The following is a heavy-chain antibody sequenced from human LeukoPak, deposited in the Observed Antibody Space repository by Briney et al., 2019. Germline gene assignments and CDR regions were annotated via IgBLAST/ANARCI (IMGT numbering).Heavy chain of an antibody. D-gene: IGHD2-2*01. V-gene: IGHV1-69*05. CDR3: ARSLVVVPAAEQYYYHYYYMDV. CDR1: GGTFSSYA. CDR2: IIPIFGTA. Sequence: SVKVSCKASGGTFSSYAISWVRQAPGQGLEWMGGIIPIFGTANYAQKFQGRVTITTDESTSTAYMELSSLRSEDTAVYYCARSLVVVPAAEQYYYHYYYMDVWGKGTTVTVSS. J-gene: IGHJ6*03.